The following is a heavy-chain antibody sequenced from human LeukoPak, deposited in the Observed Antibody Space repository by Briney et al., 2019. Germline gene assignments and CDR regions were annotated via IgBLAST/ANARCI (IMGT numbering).Heavy chain of an antibody. J-gene: IGHJ4*02. CDR2: IYHSGST. D-gene: IGHD1-26*01. CDR1: GYSISSGYY. V-gene: IGHV4-38-2*02. Sequence: SETLSLTCTVSGYSISSGYYWGWIRQPPGKGLEWIGSIYHSGSTYYNPSLKRGVNISGDTSKNQLSMKLSSVTPEDTGVYYCARDLCGSYSLSCYFDYWGQGTLVTVSS. CDR3: ARDLCGSYSLSCYFDY.